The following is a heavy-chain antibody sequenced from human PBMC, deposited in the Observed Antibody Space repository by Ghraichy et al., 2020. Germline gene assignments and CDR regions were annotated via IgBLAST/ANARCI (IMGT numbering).Heavy chain of an antibody. CDR1: GFTFSSFN. J-gene: IGHJ1*01. Sequence: GGSLRLSCAASGFTFSSFNMNWVRQAPGKGLEWVSSIFGGSSSIYYADSVRGRFTISRDDAKNSLYLQMNSLRGEDTAVYYCARDLGKSGIVKALKGEFLHWGQGTLVTVSS. CDR2: IFGGSSSI. D-gene: IGHD1-26*01. CDR3: ARDLGKSGIVKALKGEFLH. V-gene: IGHV3-21*01.